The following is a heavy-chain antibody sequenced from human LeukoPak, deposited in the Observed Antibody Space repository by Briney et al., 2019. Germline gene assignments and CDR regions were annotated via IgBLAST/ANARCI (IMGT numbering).Heavy chain of an antibody. CDR3: ASREGCSITSCPPNYFDY. CDR1: GGSISSSSYY. CDR2: IYYRGST. V-gene: IGHV4-39*01. Sequence: SETLSLTCTVSGGSISSSSYYWGWIRQPPGKGLEWIGCIYYRGSTYYNPSLQSRVTISVDTSKNHSSLKLSSVTAAVTAVDYCASREGCSITSCPPNYFDYWGQGTLVTVSS. D-gene: IGHD2-2*01. J-gene: IGHJ4*02.